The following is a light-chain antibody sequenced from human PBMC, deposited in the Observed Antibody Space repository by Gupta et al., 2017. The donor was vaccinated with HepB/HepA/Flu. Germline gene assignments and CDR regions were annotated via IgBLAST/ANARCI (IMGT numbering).Light chain of an antibody. V-gene: IGKV2-28*01. CDR2: LGS. Sequence: DIVMTQSPLSLSVTPGEPASISCRSSQSLLHSNGYKYLDWFLQKPGQSPQLLIYLGSYRASGVPDRFSGGGSGTDFTLKISRVEAEDVGVYYCMQALQTPITFGGGTKVEIK. CDR3: MQALQTPIT. CDR1: QSLLHSNGYKY. J-gene: IGKJ4*01.